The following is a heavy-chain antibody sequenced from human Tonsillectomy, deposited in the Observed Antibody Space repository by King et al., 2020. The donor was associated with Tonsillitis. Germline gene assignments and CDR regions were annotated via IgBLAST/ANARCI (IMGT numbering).Heavy chain of an antibody. CDR3: ARDYYDYRDAFDV. V-gene: IGHV4-59*01. J-gene: IGHJ3*01. D-gene: IGHD3-16*01. Sequence: VQLQESGPGLVKPSETLSLTCTISGGSIGSYYWNWIRQPPGKGLEWIGSIYHSGATNYNPSLESRVTMSVDTSKNQFYLKVTSVTTADTAVYYCARDYYDYRDAFDVWGPGTMVTVSS. CDR2: IYHSGAT. CDR1: GGSIGSYY.